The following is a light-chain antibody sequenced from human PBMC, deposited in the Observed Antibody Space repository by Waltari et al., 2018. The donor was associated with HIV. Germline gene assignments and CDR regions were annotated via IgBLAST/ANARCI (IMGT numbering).Light chain of an antibody. V-gene: IGLV7-46*01. Sequence: QPVVTQEPSLTVSPGGTVILTCASSAGVVTRGHSPYWFQQRPGHAPKTLIFDSNNRYSWTPARFTGSFLGGKAALTLTGAQPEDDADYYCLLSYDGDVVFGGGTKLTVL. CDR1: AGVVTRGHS. CDR3: LLSYDGDVV. J-gene: IGLJ2*01. CDR2: DSN.